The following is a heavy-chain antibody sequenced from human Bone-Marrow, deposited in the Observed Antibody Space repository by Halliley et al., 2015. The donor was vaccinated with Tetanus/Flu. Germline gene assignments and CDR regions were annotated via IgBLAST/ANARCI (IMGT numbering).Heavy chain of an antibody. CDR3: AKVMINLDLVFDI. J-gene: IGHJ3*02. CDR2: IYYSGST. CDR1: GGSISSYY. D-gene: IGHD3-22*01. V-gene: IGHV4-59*01. Sequence: TLSLTCTVSGGSISSYYWSWIRQPPGKGLEWIGYIYYSGSTNYNPSLKSRVTISVDTSKNQFSLKLSSVTAADTAVYYCAKVMINLDLVFDIWGQGTVVTVSS.